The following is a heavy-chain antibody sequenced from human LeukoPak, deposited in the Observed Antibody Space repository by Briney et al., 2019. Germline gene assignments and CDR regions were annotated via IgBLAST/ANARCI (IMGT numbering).Heavy chain of an antibody. J-gene: IGHJ5*02. CDR1: GFTFSSYA. D-gene: IGHD6-13*01. CDR3: ARVLAAADGP. CDR2: ITGSGGST. Sequence: GGSLRLSCAASGFTFSSYAMSWVRQAPGKGLEWVSGITGSGGSTYYADSVKGRFTISRDNAKNSLYLQMNSLRAEDTAVYYCARVLAAADGPWGQGTLVTVSS. V-gene: IGHV3-23*01.